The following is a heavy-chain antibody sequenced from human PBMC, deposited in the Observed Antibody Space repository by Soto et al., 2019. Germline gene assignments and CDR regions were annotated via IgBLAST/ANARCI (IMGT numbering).Heavy chain of an antibody. J-gene: IGHJ4*02. CDR2: ISSSGSTI. CDR1: GFTFSSYS. Sequence: EVQLVESGGGLVKPGGSLRLSCAASGFTFSSYSMNWVRQAPGKGLEWVSSISSSGSTIYYADSVKGRFTISRDNAKNSLYLQMNSLRAEDTAVYYCARDGDYGGNPISENWGQGTLVTVSS. D-gene: IGHD4-17*01. CDR3: ARDGDYGGNPISEN. V-gene: IGHV3-21*04.